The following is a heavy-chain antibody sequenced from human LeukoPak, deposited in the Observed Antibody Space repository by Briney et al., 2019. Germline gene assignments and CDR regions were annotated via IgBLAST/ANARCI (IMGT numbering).Heavy chain of an antibody. V-gene: IGHV3-21*04. CDR2: ISSSSSYI. CDR1: GFTFSNYN. D-gene: IGHD2-21*01. CDR3: ARAPVTSCRGAYCYPFDY. J-gene: IGHJ4*02. Sequence: GGSLRLSCAASGFTFSNYNMNWVRQAPGKGLEWVSSISSSSSYIYYADSVRGRFTISRDDSKNTLYLQMNSLRVEDAAVYYCARAPVTSCRGAYCYPFDYWGQGTLVTVSS.